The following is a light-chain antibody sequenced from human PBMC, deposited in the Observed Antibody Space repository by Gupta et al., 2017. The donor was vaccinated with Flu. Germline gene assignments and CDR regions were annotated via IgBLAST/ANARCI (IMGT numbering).Light chain of an antibody. V-gene: IGKV3-20*01. CDR2: GAS. CDR3: QQYGRSQRT. Sequence: IVLTQSPGTLSLSPGERATLSCWASQSVGGSYLAWYQQRPGQSPRLLIYGASNRASGTPERFSGSGSGTDFTLTISRLEAEDSAVYYCQQYGRSQRTFGQGTKVEIK. J-gene: IGKJ1*01. CDR1: QSVGGSY.